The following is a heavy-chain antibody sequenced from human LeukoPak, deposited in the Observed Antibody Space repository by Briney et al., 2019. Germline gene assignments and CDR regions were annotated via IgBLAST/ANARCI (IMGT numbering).Heavy chain of an antibody. CDR3: AQEDYGDSGWFDP. Sequence: PSETLSLTCTVSGYSISSGYYWGWIRQPPGKGLEWVGSIYHTGNTYYNPSLKSRVTISVDTSKNQFSLKLSSVTAADTAVYYCAQEDYGDSGWFDPWGQGTLVTVSS. CDR2: IYHTGNT. D-gene: IGHD4-17*01. V-gene: IGHV4-38-2*02. J-gene: IGHJ5*02. CDR1: GYSISSGYY.